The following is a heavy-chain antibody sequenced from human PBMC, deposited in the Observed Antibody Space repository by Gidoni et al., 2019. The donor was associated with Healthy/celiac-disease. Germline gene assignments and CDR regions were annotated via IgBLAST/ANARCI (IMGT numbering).Heavy chain of an antibody. CDR3: ARDSSSSWYEYYGMDV. Sequence: EVQLVESGGGLIQPGGSLRLSCAASGFTVSSNYMSWVRQAPGKGLEWVSVIYSGGSTYYADSVKGRFTISRDNSKYTLYLQMNSLRAEDTAVYYCARDSSSSWYEYYGMDVWGQGTTVTVSS. D-gene: IGHD6-13*01. V-gene: IGHV3-53*01. CDR1: GFTVSSNY. J-gene: IGHJ6*02. CDR2: IYSGGST.